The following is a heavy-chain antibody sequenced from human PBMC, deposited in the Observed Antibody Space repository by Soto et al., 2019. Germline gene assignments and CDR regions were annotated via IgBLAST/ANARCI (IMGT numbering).Heavy chain of an antibody. CDR2: INHGVSS. Sequence: QVQLQQWGAGLLKPSETLSLTCAVYGGSLSRWYWSWVRQPPGKGLEWIGEINHGVSSKFKSSLTSGVSVSVDTSKNQFSLRRTSVTAADTAVYYCASISDHGGFDFWGQGILVTVSS. V-gene: IGHV4-34*01. J-gene: IGHJ4*02. CDR1: GGSLSRWY. CDR3: ASISDHGGFDF. D-gene: IGHD1-20*01.